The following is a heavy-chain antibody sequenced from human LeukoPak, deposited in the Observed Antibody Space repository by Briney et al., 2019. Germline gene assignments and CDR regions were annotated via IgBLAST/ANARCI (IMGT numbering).Heavy chain of an antibody. V-gene: IGHV3-21*01. CDR1: GFTFSSDR. D-gene: IGHD4/OR15-4a*01. CDR2: IYSGSDYI. Sequence: GGSLRLSWVASGFTFSSDRMNWVGQPPGKGLEWVSTIYSGSDYIYYADSVKGRFTISRDNAKNSLYLQMNSLRAEDTAIYYCARDLPVSGAYHQFDSWGQGTLVTVST. CDR3: ARDLPVSGAYHQFDS. J-gene: IGHJ4*02.